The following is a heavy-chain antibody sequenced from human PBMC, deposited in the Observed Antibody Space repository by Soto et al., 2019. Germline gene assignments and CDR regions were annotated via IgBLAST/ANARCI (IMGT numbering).Heavy chain of an antibody. Sequence: DVQLEESGGGLVKPGGSLRLSCVASEFTFSVYSMNWVRQAPGKGLEWVSSISSGSSYIYYADSVKGRFTISRDNDKSSLFLHMNSLRVDDTAVYYCPRDRVKILRGYYHYYGMDVWGQGTTVTVSS. D-gene: IGHD2-21*02. CDR3: PRDRVKILRGYYHYYGMDV. V-gene: IGHV3-21*02. CDR1: EFTFSVYS. J-gene: IGHJ6*02. CDR2: ISSGSSYI.